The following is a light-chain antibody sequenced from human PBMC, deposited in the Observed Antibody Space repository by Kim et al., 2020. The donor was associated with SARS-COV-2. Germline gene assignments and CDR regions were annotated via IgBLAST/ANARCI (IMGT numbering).Light chain of an antibody. CDR3: QKYYSVPWT. CDR2: AAS. CDR1: QGISNY. V-gene: IGKV1-27*01. J-gene: IGKJ1*01. Sequence: ASVGDRVTITCRASQGISNYLAWYQQKPGKVPKLLIYAASTLQSGVPSRFSGSGSGTDFTLTISSLQPEDVASYYCQKYYSVPWTFGQGTKVEIK.